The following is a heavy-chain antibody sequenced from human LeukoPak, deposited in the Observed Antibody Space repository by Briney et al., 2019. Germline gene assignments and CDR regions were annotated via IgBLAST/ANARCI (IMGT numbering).Heavy chain of an antibody. CDR3: ARDRSSGWYGDYFDY. CDR1: GGSISSYY. D-gene: IGHD6-19*01. Sequence: SETLSLTCTVSGGSISSYYWSWIRQPAGKGLEWIGRIYTSGSTNYNPSLKSRVTMSVDTSKNQFSLKLSSVTAADTAVYYCARDRSSGWYGDYFDYWGQGTLVTVSS. CDR2: IYTSGST. V-gene: IGHV4-4*07. J-gene: IGHJ4*02.